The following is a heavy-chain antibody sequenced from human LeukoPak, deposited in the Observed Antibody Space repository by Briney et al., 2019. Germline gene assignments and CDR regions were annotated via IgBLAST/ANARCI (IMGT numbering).Heavy chain of an antibody. CDR3: ARLDDSSGYSFDY. D-gene: IGHD3-22*01. J-gene: IGHJ4*02. CDR2: INGDGSST. CDR1: GFTFSSYW. V-gene: IGHV3-74*01. Sequence: GGSLRLSCAASGFTFSSYWMHWVRQAPGKGLVWVSRINGDGSSTGYADSVKGRSTISRDNAKNTLYLQMNSLRAEDTAVYYCARLDDSSGYSFDYWGQGTLVTVSS.